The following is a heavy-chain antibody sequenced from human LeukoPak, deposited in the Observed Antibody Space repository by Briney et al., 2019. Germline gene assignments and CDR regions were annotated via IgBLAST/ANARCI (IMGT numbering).Heavy chain of an antibody. J-gene: IGHJ4*02. Sequence: RSLRLSCAASGFTFRNYVIHWVRQAPGKGLEWVAVTSSDLNVKLYADSVKGRFTISRDNSRSTLYLQMNSLRPEDTAIYYCAREGYYGSGSPPSLYFDYWGQGTLVTVSS. CDR2: TSSDLNVK. CDR1: GFTFRNYV. V-gene: IGHV3-30-3*01. CDR3: AREGYYGSGSPPSLYFDY. D-gene: IGHD3-10*01.